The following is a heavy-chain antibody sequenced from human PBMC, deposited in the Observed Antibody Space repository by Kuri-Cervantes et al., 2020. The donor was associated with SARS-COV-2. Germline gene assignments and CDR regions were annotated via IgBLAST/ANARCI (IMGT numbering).Heavy chain of an antibody. V-gene: IGHV3-73*01. CDR1: GFTSSSYS. D-gene: IGHD6-13*01. J-gene: IGHJ4*02. CDR3: VGGQAAGPRGFGY. Sequence: GESLKISCAASGFTSSSYSMNWVRQASGKGLEWVGRIRSKANSYATAYAASVKGRFTISRDDSKNTAYLQMNSLKTEDTAVYYCVGGQAAGPRGFGYWGQGTLVTVSS. CDR2: IRSKANSYAT.